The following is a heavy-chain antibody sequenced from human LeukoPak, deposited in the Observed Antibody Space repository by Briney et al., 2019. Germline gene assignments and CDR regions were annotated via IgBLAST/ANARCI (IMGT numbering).Heavy chain of an antibody. V-gene: IGHV4-59*08. CDR3: AKHPFATPFDH. CDR1: GGSISSFY. D-gene: IGHD2-15*01. CDR2: VFYTGDT. Sequence: PSETLSLTCAVSGGSISSFYWSWIRQPPGKGLEWIGYVFYTGDTNSNPSLKSRVTMSLDTSKNQLSLRLTSVTAADTAVYYCAKHPFATPFDHWGRGTLVTVSS. J-gene: IGHJ4*02.